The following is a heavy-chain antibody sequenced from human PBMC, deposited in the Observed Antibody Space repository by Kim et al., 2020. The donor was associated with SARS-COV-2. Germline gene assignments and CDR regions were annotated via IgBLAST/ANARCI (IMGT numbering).Heavy chain of an antibody. CDR1: GFTFSSYW. Sequence: GGSMRLSCAASGFTFSSYWMSWVRQAPGKGLEWVANIKQDGSEKYYVDSVKGRFTISRDNAKNSLYLQMNSLRAEDTAVYYCAREILFSSRLFDGMDVWGQGTTVTVSS. CDR2: IKQDGSEK. D-gene: IGHD6-13*01. V-gene: IGHV3-7*01. J-gene: IGHJ6*02. CDR3: AREILFSSRLFDGMDV.